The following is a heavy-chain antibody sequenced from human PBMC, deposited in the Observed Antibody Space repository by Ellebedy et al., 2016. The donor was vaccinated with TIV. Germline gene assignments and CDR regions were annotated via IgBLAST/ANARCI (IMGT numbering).Heavy chain of an antibody. D-gene: IGHD2-2*01. J-gene: IGHJ4*02. V-gene: IGHV3-7*03. Sequence: PGESLKISCEASGFTFSRNWISWFRLAPGKGLEWVANIKQDGSEKYYVDSVKGRFTISRDNAKKSLYLQMDSLRAEDTAVYYCARGSGYCSSTSCSGGSDWGQGTPVTVSS. CDR3: ARGSGYCSSTSCSGGSD. CDR2: IKQDGSEK. CDR1: GFTFSRNW.